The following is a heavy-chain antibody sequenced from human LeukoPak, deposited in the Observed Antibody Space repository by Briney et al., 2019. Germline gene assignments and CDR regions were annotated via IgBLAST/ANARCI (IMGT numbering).Heavy chain of an antibody. V-gene: IGHV3-21*01. D-gene: IGHD2-15*01. CDR2: ISSSSSYI. CDR3: ARDPLWVVSDAFDI. J-gene: IGHJ3*02. Sequence: GGPLRLSCAASGFTFSSYSMNWVRQAPGKGLEWVSSISSSSSYIYYADSVKGRFTISRDNAKNTLYLQMNSLRAEDTAVYYCARDPLWVVSDAFDIWGQGTMVTVSS. CDR1: GFTFSSYS.